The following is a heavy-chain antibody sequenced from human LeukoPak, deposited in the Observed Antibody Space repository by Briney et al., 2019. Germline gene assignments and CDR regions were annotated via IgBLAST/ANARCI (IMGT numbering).Heavy chain of an antibody. J-gene: IGHJ4*02. CDR3: ARDFHLDY. V-gene: IGHV4-59*12. Sequence: SETLSLTCTVSGGSISSYYWSWIRQPPGKGLEWIGYIYYSGSTNCNPSLKSRVTISVDTSKNQFSLKLSSVTAADTAVYYCARDFHLDYWGQGTLVTVSS. CDR2: IYYSGST. CDR1: GGSISSYY.